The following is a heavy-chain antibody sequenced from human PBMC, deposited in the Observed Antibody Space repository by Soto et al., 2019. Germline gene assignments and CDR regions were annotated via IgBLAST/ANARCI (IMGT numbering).Heavy chain of an antibody. CDR3: ARFMSARYDYVWGPPARHYYYGMAV. J-gene: IGHJ6*02. V-gene: IGHV1-69*01. D-gene: IGHD3-16*01. CDR1: GGTFSSYA. CDR2: VIPIFGTA. Sequence: QVQLVQSGAEVKKPGSSVKVSCKASGGTFSSYAISWVRQAPGQGLEWMGGVIPIFGTANYAQKFQGRVTMTADESPSTAYMELSSLRSEDTAVYYCARFMSARYDYVWGPPARHYYYGMAVWGQGTTVTVSS.